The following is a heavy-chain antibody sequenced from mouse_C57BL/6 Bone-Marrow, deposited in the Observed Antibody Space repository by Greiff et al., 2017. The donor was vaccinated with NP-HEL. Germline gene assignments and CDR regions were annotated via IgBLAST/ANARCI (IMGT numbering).Heavy chain of an antibody. D-gene: IGHD1-1*01. CDR3: ARAPIYGSSWDYFDY. J-gene: IGHJ2*01. CDR1: GYTFTDYY. Sequence: VQLQQSGPELVKPGASVKISCKASGYTFTDYYMNWVKQSHGKSLEWIGDINPNNGGTSYNQKFKGKATLTVDQSSSTAYMELRSLTSEDSAVYYCARAPIYGSSWDYFDYWGQGTTLTVSS. CDR2: INPNNGGT. V-gene: IGHV1-26*01.